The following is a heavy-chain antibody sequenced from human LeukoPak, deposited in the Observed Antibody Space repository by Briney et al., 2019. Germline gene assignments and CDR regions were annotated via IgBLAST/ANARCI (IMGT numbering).Heavy chain of an antibody. D-gene: IGHD4-11*01. CDR1: DDSITIYY. CDR3: ARGRVSSSTWHSTYYYYFYMDV. J-gene: IGHJ6*03. Sequence: SETLSLTCSVSDDSITIYYWTWIRQPPGKGLEWIAYINHTGTTNFNPSLKSRVTISRDTSKNHFSLQLSSVTAADTAVYFCARGRVSSSTWHSTYYYYFYMDVWGKGTTVTVSS. CDR2: INHTGTT. V-gene: IGHV4-59*01.